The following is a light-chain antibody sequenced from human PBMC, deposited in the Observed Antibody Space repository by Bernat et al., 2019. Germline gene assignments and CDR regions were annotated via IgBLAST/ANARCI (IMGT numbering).Light chain of an antibody. CDR2: DAS. V-gene: IGKV3-11*01. CDR1: QSVSSY. CDR3: PQRSNWPALT. Sequence: EIVLTQSPATLSLSPGERATLSCRASQSVSSYLAWYQQKPGQAPRLLIYDASNRATGIPARFSGSGSGTDFTLTISSLEPDDFAVYYCPQRSNWPALTFGGGTKVEIK. J-gene: IGKJ4*01.